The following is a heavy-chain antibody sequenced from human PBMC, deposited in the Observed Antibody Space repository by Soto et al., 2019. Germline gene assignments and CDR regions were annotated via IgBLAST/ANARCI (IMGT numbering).Heavy chain of an antibody. CDR2: ISGSGGST. J-gene: IGHJ4*02. CDR3: AKVLQRRGSGWYYFDY. Sequence: PGGSLRLSCAASGFTFSSYAMSWVRQAPGKGLERVSAISGSGGSTYYADSVKGRLTISRDNSKNTLYLQMNSLRAEDTAVYYCAKVLQRRGSGWYYFDYWGQGTLVTVSS. V-gene: IGHV3-23*01. CDR1: GFTFSSYA. D-gene: IGHD6-19*01.